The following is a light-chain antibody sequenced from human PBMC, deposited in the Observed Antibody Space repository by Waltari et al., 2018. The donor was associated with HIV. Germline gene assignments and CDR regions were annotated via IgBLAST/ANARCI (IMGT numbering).Light chain of an antibody. CDR2: SDN. CDR3: ASWDDSLSALL. J-gene: IGLJ2*01. V-gene: IGLV1-44*01. CDR1: SSNIGSNA. Sequence: QSVLTQPPSASGTPGQRVTISCSGSSSNIGSNAVNWFQHLSGTAPRRLIHSDNQRPSGVPDRVAGSKSGTSASLAITGLQSEDEAVYYCASWDDSLSALLFGGGTRLTVL.